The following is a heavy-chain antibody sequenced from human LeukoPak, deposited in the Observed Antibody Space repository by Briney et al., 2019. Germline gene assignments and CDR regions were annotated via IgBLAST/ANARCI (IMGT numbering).Heavy chain of an antibody. Sequence: SETLSLTCTVSGGSMSSYYWMWIRQPPGKGLEWIGSISYNGKTNHNPSLKSRVTISVDTSKNQFSLKLSSVTAADTAVYYCTRVGPSLHWNPDYWVQGTLVTVSS. D-gene: IGHD1-1*01. J-gene: IGHJ4*02. CDR2: ISYNGKT. CDR3: TRVGPSLHWNPDY. V-gene: IGHV4-59*01. CDR1: GGSMSSYY.